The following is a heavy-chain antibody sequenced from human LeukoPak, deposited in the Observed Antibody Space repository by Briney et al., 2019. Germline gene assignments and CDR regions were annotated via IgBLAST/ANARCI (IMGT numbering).Heavy chain of an antibody. D-gene: IGHD5-18*01. CDR1: GYTFTGYY. J-gene: IGHJ5*02. CDR3: ARDERAQRGHSYGYSFFLWFDP. V-gene: IGHV1-2*06. Sequence: ASVKVSCKASGYTFTGYYMHWVRQAPGQGLERMGRINPNSGGTNYAQKFQGRVTMTRDTSISTAYMELSRLRSDDTAVYYCARDERAQRGHSYGYSFFLWFDPWGQGTLVTVSS. CDR2: INPNSGGT.